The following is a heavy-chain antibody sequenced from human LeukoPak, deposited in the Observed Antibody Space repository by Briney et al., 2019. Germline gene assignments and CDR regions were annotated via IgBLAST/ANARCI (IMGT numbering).Heavy chain of an antibody. J-gene: IGHJ4*02. CDR2: IFYSGST. V-gene: IGHV4-59*01. CDR1: GGSINYYY. Sequence: PSETLSLTCTVSGGSINYYYWSWTRQPPGKGLEWIGYIFYSGSTNYNPSLKSRVTLSLDTSKNQFSLKLNSVTAADTAVYYCARTVDTSVVGDYWGQGTLVTVSS. CDR3: ARTVDTSVVGDY. D-gene: IGHD5-18*01.